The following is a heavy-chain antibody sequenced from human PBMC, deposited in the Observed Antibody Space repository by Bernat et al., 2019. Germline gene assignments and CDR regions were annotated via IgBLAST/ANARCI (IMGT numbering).Heavy chain of an antibody. J-gene: IGHJ6*02. CDR3: ARGYYGSGSYPLYYCYYGMDV. Sequence: QVQLQESGPGLVKPSETLSLTCTVSGGSISSYYWSWIRQPPGKGLEWIGYIYYSGSTNYNPSLKSRVTISVDTSKNQFSLKLSSVTAADTAVYYCARGYYGSGSYPLYYCYYGMDVWGQGTTVTVSS. V-gene: IGHV4-59*01. CDR1: GGSISSYY. D-gene: IGHD3-10*01. CDR2: IYYSGST.